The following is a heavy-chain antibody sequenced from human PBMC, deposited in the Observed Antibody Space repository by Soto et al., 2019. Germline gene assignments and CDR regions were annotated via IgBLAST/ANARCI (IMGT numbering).Heavy chain of an antibody. CDR2: INPRDGST. D-gene: IGHD2-8*01. Sequence: ASVKVSCKASGYTFTSYYIHCVRQAPGQGLEWVGIINPRDGSTTYAQKVQGRVTMTRDTSTSTVYMELRSLRYEDTAVYYCARDLGYCSNGVCSGWLDLWGQRTLVTVSS. CDR1: GYTFTSYY. CDR3: ARDLGYCSNGVCSGWLDL. V-gene: IGHV1-46*01. J-gene: IGHJ5*02.